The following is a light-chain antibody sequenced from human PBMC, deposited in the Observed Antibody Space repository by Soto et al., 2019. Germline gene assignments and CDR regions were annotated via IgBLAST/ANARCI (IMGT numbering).Light chain of an antibody. V-gene: IGKV3-11*01. CDR3: QQRSNWPRT. J-gene: IGKJ1*01. Sequence: EIVLTQSPATLSLSPGERATLSCRASQSVASYLAWYQQRPGPAPRLLISDASKRATGIPGRISGSGSGTDFTLTISSLEPEDFAVYYCQQRSNWPRTFGQGTRVDIK. CDR1: QSVASY. CDR2: DAS.